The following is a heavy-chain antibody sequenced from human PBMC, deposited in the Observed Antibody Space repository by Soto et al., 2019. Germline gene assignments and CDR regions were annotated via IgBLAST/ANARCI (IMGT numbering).Heavy chain of an antibody. Sequence: SVKVSCEASGGTFSSYAISWVLQAPGQAREGMGGIIPIFGTANYAQKFQGRVTITADESTSTAYMELSSLRSEDTAVYYCATAITMVRGVIFYYYGMDVWGQGTTVTVSS. CDR2: IIPIFGTA. CDR1: GGTFSSYA. J-gene: IGHJ6*02. V-gene: IGHV1-69*13. CDR3: ATAITMVRGVIFYYYGMDV. D-gene: IGHD3-10*01.